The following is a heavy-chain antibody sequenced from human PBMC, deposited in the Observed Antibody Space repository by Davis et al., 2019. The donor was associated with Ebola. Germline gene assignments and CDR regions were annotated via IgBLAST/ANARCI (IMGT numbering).Heavy chain of an antibody. Sequence: SETLSLTCIVSGGSIRSSNYYWGWIRQPPGKGLEWIGSIYYSGNTYYNPSLKSRVTISVDTSKRQFSLKLSSVTAADTAVYFCATELYSGYDYFFDYWGQGTLVTVSS. CDR1: GGSIRSSNYY. J-gene: IGHJ4*02. CDR3: ATELYSGYDYFFDY. V-gene: IGHV4-39*01. CDR2: IYYSGNT. D-gene: IGHD5-12*01.